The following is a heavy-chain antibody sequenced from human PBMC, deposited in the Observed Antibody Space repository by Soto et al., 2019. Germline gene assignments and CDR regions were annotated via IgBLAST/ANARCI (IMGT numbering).Heavy chain of an antibody. CDR3: ARAEGSNPNCLTAYYSYGLDV. J-gene: IGHJ6*02. CDR2: INTAGSTK. Sequence: GGSLRLSCAASGFTFSNFEMHWVRQAPGKGLEWVSYINTAGSTKYYAESVKGRFTISRDNARNSLFLQMNSLRAEDAAVYYCARAEGSNPNCLTAYYSYGLDVWGQGTTVTVSS. CDR1: GFTFSNFE. D-gene: IGHD2-2*01. V-gene: IGHV3-48*03.